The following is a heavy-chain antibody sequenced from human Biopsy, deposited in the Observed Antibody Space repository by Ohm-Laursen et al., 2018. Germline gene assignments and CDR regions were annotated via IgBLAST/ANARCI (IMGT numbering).Heavy chain of an antibody. V-gene: IGHV1-18*01. CDR3: ARGEVTFGELIVSLDS. CDR2: IRPLNGDT. Sequence: ASVKVSCKTSGYNFISYSINWVRQAPGQGLEWMGWIRPLNGDTKYGQKYQDRVTMTTDTSTSTVYMELTSLRSDDTAVYYCARGEVTFGELIVSLDSWGQGTLVTVSS. J-gene: IGHJ4*02. CDR1: GYNFISYS. D-gene: IGHD3-16*02.